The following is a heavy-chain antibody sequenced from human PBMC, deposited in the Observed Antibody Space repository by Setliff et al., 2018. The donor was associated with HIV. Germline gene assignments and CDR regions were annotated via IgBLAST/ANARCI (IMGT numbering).Heavy chain of an antibody. CDR1: GFSLSTSGVG. Sequence: SGPTLVNPTQTLTLTCTFSGFSLSTSGVGVGWIRQPPGKALEWLAVIYWNDHKYYSPSLRSRLTVTRDASKNQVVLTVTNVAPVDTATYFCAHTPVSWDQYLFDYWGQGTLVTVSS. CDR3: AHTPVSWDQYLFDY. D-gene: IGHD2-2*01. V-gene: IGHV2-5*01. CDR2: IYWNDHK. J-gene: IGHJ4*02.